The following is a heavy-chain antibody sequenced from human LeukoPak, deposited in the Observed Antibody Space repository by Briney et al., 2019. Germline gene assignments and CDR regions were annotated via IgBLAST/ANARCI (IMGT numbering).Heavy chain of an antibody. CDR2: ISSSSSYI. V-gene: IGHV3-21*01. J-gene: IGHJ5*02. CDR3: ARDYSLGGFDP. CDR1: GFTFSSYS. D-gene: IGHD3-16*01. Sequence: GGSLRLSCAASGFTFSSYSMNWVRQAPVKGLEWVSSISSSSSYIYYADSVKGRFTISRDNAKNSLYLQMNSLRAEDTAVYYCARDYSLGGFDPWGQGTLVTVSS.